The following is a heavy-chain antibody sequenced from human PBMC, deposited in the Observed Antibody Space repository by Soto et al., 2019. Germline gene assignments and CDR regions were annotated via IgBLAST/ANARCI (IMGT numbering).Heavy chain of an antibody. CDR3: ARRSSSSWYGWFDP. D-gene: IGHD6-13*01. J-gene: IGHJ5*02. Sequence: GETLKISCQGSGYSFTSYWIGWVRQMPGKGLEWMGIIYPGDSDTRYSPSFQGQFTISADKSISTAYLQWSSLKASDTAMYYCARRSSSSWYGWFDPWGQGTLVTVS. CDR1: GYSFTSYW. CDR2: IYPGDSDT. V-gene: IGHV5-51*01.